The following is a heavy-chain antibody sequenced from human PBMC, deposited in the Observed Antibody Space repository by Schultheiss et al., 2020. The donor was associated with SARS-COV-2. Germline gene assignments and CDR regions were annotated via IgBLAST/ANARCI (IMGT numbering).Heavy chain of an antibody. CDR2: IGTAGDT. Sequence: GGSLRLSCAASGFTFSSYDMHWVRQATGKGLEWVSAIGTAGDTYYPGSVKGRFTISRDNAKNSLYLQMNSLRAEDTAVYYCARDLRAVATEFDYWGQGTLVTVSS. V-gene: IGHV3-13*01. CDR3: ARDLRAVATEFDY. CDR1: GFTFSSYD. D-gene: IGHD5-12*01. J-gene: IGHJ4*02.